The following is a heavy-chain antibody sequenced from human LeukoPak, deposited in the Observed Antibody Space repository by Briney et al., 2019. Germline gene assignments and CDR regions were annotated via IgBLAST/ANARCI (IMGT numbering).Heavy chain of an antibody. J-gene: IGHJ5*02. Sequence: GASVKVSCKASGYTFTSYGISWVRQAPAQGLEWMGWISAYNGNTNYAQKLQGRVTMTTDTSTSTAYMELRSLRSDDTAVYYCARDQGQLGSANWFDPWGQGTLVTVSS. CDR1: GYTFTSYG. CDR3: ARDQGQLGSANWFDP. V-gene: IGHV1-18*01. D-gene: IGHD3-10*01. CDR2: ISAYNGNT.